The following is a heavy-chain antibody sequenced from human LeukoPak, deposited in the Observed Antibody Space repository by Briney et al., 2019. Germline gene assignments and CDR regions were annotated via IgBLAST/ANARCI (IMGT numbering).Heavy chain of an antibody. CDR3: AGLYSNSRPAAMGTLFDN. Sequence: GESLKISCKGSGYSFTSYWIGWVRQMPGKGLEWMGIIYPGDSDTRYSPSFQGQVTISADKSISTAYLQWSSLRAEDTAVYYCAGLYSNSRPAAMGTLFDNWGQGTLVTVSS. D-gene: IGHD6-6*01. CDR1: GYSFTSYW. V-gene: IGHV5-51*01. J-gene: IGHJ4*02. CDR2: IYPGDSDT.